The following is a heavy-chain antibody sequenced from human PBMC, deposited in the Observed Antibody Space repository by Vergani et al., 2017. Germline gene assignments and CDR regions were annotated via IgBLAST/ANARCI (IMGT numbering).Heavy chain of an antibody. J-gene: IGHJ5*02. V-gene: IGHV3-33*01. D-gene: IGHD1-14*01. CDR1: GFTFNQYG. CDR3: ARDFRLLYNRFDP. CDR2: TWYDGNNK. Sequence: QVQLVESGGGVVQPGRSLRLSCAASGFTFNQYGMHWVRQAPGKGLEWVAVTWYDGNNKQYAESVKGRLTISRDNSKSTVYLQMNSLIGEEPGVYYCARDFRLLYNRFDPWGQGTLVTVSS.